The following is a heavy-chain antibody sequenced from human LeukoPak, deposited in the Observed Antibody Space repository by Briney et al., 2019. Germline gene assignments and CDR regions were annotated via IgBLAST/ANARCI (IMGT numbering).Heavy chain of an antibody. CDR1: GGSFSGYY. CDR3: ARRVGYGDYVSKFDY. V-gene: IGHV4-34*01. J-gene: IGHJ4*02. CDR2: INHSGST. D-gene: IGHD4-17*01. Sequence: SETLSLTCAVYGGSFSGYYWSWIRQPPGKGLEWIGEINHSGSTNYNPSLKSRVTISVDTSKNQFSLKLSSVTAADTAVYHCARRVGYGDYVSKFDYWGQGTLVTVSS.